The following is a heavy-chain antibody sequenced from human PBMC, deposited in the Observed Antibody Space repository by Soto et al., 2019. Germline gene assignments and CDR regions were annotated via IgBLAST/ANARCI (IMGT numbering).Heavy chain of an antibody. Sequence: PGGSLRLSCAASGFTFSSYGMHWVRQAPGKGLEWVAVISYDGSNKYYADSVKGRFTISRDNSKNTLYLQMNSLRAEDTAVYYCAKSLYAISIAVAGEDAFDIWGQGTMVTVSS. J-gene: IGHJ3*02. CDR1: GFTFSSYG. V-gene: IGHV3-30*18. CDR3: AKSLYAISIAVAGEDAFDI. CDR2: ISYDGSNK. D-gene: IGHD6-19*01.